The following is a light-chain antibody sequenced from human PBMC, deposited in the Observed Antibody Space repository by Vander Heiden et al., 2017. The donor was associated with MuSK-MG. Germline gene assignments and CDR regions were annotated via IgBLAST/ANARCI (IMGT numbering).Light chain of an antibody. CDR2: CNN. V-gene: IGLV1-47*02. CDR1: SSNIGSTY. CDR3: AESADSIRGLV. Sequence: QSVLTQPPSASGTPGQRVTISCSGSSSNIGSTYVYWYQQLPGTAPKLLTVCNNKRPSGVPDRLLCDTAGRNASTATSGVRSEEEADDYWAESADSIRGLVFGGGTKLTVL. J-gene: IGLJ3*02.